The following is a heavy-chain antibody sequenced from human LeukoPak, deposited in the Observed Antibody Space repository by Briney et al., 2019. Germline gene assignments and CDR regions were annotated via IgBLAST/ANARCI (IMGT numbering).Heavy chain of an antibody. Sequence: GESLKISCKGSGYSFTSYWIGRVRQMPGKGLEWMGIIYPGDSDTRYSPSFQGQVTISADKSISTAYLQWSSLKASDTAMYYCASPGEPAYCGGDCYSEEYFQHWGQGTLVTVSS. V-gene: IGHV5-51*01. CDR3: ASPGEPAYCGGDCYSEEYFQH. CDR2: IYPGDSDT. CDR1: GYSFTSYW. J-gene: IGHJ1*01. D-gene: IGHD2-21*02.